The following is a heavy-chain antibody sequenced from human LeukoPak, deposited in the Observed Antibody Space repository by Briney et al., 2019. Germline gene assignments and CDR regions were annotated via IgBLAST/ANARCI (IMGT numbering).Heavy chain of an antibody. D-gene: IGHD2-2*01. CDR2: IWYDGSNK. CDR3: ARDCSSTSCKGYYYGMDV. Sequence: PGGSLRLSCGASGFTFSSSAMCWVRQAPGKGLEWVAVIWYDGSNKYYADSVKGRFTISRDNSKNTLYLQMNSLRAEDTAVYYCARDCSSTSCKGYYYGMDVWGQGTTVTVSS. CDR1: GFTFSSSA. J-gene: IGHJ6*02. V-gene: IGHV3-33*07.